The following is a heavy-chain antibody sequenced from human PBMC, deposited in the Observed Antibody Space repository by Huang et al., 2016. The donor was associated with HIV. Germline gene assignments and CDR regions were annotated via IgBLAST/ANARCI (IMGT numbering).Heavy chain of an antibody. V-gene: IGHV1-69*01. CDR1: GGSFSNHV. J-gene: IGHJ4*02. CDR2: ISPSLGTT. CDR3: ARESNIVVVPHTIKFFDY. Sequence: QVQLVQSGAEVKKPGSSVKVSCKASGGSFSNHVFSWVRQGPGQGLEWMGGISPSLGTTNYAQKFQGRVTITADESTGTAYLERSSLRSEDTAVYFCARESNIVVVPHTIKFFDYWGQGTLVTVSS. D-gene: IGHD2-2*01.